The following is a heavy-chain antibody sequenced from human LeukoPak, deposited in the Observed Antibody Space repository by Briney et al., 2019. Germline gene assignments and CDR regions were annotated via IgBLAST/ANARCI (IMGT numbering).Heavy chain of an antibody. V-gene: IGHV3-49*04. CDR2: IRSKALYGTS. CDR1: GFRFGGYA. CDR3: VRESVRDYYFDY. J-gene: IGHJ4*02. D-gene: IGHD3-10*02. Sequence: GGSLRLSCTGSGFRFGGYALSWVRQAPREGLEWVGFIRSKALYGTSEYAASVEGRFTISRDDSNSIAYLQMNSLKTEDTAVYFCVRESVRDYYFDYWGQGTLVTVSS.